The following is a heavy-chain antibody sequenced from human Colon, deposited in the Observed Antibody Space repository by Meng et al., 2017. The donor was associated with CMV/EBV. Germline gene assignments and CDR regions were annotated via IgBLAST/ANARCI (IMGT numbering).Heavy chain of an antibody. CDR3: ARVMGDIVVGVYFDY. V-gene: IGHV3-7*01. Sequence: SGFTFSSYWMSWVRQAPGKGLEWVANIKQDGSEKYYVDSVKGRFTISRDNAKNSLYLQMNSLRAEDTAVYYCARVMGDIVVGVYFDYWGQGTLVTVSS. D-gene: IGHD2-21*01. CDR2: IKQDGSEK. CDR1: GFTFSSYW. J-gene: IGHJ4*02.